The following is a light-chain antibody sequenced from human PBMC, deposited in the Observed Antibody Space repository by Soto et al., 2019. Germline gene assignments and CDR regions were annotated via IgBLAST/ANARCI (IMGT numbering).Light chain of an antibody. Sequence: QSALTQPASVSGSPGQSITISCTGTSSDVGGYNYVSWYQQHPGTAPKLIIFDVSDRPSGISDRFSGSKSGNTASLTISGLQAEDEADYYCSSYASSSTLAFGGGTKLTVL. CDR2: DVS. CDR3: SSYASSSTLA. CDR1: SSDVGGYNY. J-gene: IGLJ2*01. V-gene: IGLV2-14*01.